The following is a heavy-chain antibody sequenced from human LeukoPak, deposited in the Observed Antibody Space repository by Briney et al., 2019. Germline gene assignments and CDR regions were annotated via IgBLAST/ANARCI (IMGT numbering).Heavy chain of an antibody. CDR3: ARKGRGYGALRAFDI. D-gene: IGHD4-17*01. CDR1: GGSISSYY. J-gene: IGHJ3*02. CDR2: IYYSGST. Sequence: MTSETLSLTCTVSGGSISSYYWSWIRQPPGKGLEWIGYIYYSGSTNYNPSLKSRVTISVDTSKNQFSLKLSSVTAADTAVYYCARKGRGYGALRAFDIWGQGTMVTVSS. V-gene: IGHV4-59*12.